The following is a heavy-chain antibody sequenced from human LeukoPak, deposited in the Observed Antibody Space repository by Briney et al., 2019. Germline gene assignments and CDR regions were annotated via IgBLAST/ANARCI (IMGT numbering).Heavy chain of an antibody. J-gene: IGHJ3*02. V-gene: IGHV3-21*01. D-gene: IGHD1-14*01. Sequence: NTGGSLRLSCAASGFTFSSYSMTWVRQAPGKGLEWVSSISSSSSYIYYADSVKGRFTISRDNAKNSLYLQMNSLRAEDTAVYYCARDGNPGVSHDAFDIWGQGTMVTVSS. CDR3: ARDGNPGVSHDAFDI. CDR1: GFTFSSYS. CDR2: ISSSSSYI.